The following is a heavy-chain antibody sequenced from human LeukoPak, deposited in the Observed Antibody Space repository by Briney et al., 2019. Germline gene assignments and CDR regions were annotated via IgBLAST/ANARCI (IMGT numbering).Heavy chain of an antibody. J-gene: IGHJ4*02. D-gene: IGHD2-2*01. CDR3: ARALDSSSSRYQAFEY. CDR1: GFSLRNYW. V-gene: IGHV3-7*01. Sequence: PGGSLSLSWVASGFSLRNYWMSWVRQAPGKGLEWVANIKQDESEKYYVDSVKGRFTTSRDNAKNSLYLQMNSLRAEDTAVYYCARALDSSSSRYQAFEYWGQGTLVTVSS. CDR2: IKQDESEK.